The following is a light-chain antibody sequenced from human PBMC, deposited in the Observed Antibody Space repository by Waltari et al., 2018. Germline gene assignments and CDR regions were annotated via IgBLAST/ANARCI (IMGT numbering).Light chain of an antibody. CDR2: YDS. Sequence: YVLTQPPSVSVAPGKTASITRGGNNIGSKSVDWYQQKPGRAPVLVIYYDSDRPSGIPERFSGSNSGNTATLTIGRVEAGDEADYYCQVWDTSSDHPGVFGGGTKLTVL. CDR3: QVWDTSSDHPGV. V-gene: IGLV3-21*04. CDR1: NIGSKS. J-gene: IGLJ2*01.